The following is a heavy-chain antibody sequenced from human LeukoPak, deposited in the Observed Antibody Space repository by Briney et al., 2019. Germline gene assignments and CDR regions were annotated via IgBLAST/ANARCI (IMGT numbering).Heavy chain of an antibody. CDR3: ARTYWDSSGYYWFDP. J-gene: IGHJ5*02. CDR1: GGSISSHY. D-gene: IGHD3-22*01. Sequence: SETLSLTCTVSGGSISSHYWSWIRQPPGKGLEWIGYIYYSGSTNYNPSLKSRVTISVDTSKNQFSLKLSSVTAADTAVYYCARTYWDSSGYYWFDPWGQGTLVTVSS. CDR2: IYYSGST. V-gene: IGHV4-59*08.